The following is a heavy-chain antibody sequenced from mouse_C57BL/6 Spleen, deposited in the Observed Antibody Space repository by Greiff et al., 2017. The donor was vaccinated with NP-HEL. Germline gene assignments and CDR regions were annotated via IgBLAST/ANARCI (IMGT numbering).Heavy chain of an antibody. V-gene: IGHV14-2*01. J-gene: IGHJ2*01. D-gene: IGHD1-1*01. CDR1: GFNIKDYY. CDR3: ARLYGSSSYYFDY. Sequence: VQLKESGAELVKPGASVKLSCTASGFNIKDYYMHWVKQRTEQGLEWIGRIDPEDGETKYAPKFQGKATITADTSSNTAYLQLSSLTSEDTAVYYCARLYGSSSYYFDYWGQGTTLTVSS. CDR2: IDPEDGET.